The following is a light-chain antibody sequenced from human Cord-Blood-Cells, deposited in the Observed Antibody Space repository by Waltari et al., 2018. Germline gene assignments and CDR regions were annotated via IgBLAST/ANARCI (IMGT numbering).Light chain of an antibody. CDR2: DVS. CDR3: SSYTSSSTWV. V-gene: IGLV2-14*01. Sequence: QSALTQPASVSGSPGQSITISCTGTSSDGGGYNYVSWYQQHPGKAPKLMIYDVSKPPSGVSNRFSGSKSGNTASLTISGLQAEDEADYYCSSYTSSSTWVFGGGTKLTVL. J-gene: IGLJ3*02. CDR1: SSDGGGYNY.